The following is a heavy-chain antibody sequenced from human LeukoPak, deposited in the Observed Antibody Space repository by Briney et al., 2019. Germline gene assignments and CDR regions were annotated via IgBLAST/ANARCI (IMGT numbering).Heavy chain of an antibody. Sequence: GGSLRLSCAASGFTFSDYYMSWIRQAPGKGLEWVSYISSSGSTIYYADSVKGRFTISRDNAKNSLYLQMNSLRAEDTAVYYCARDPTSSVAGEFPQGLDYWGQGTLVTVSS. V-gene: IGHV3-11*01. CDR1: GFTFSDYY. CDR2: ISSSGSTI. D-gene: IGHD6-19*01. J-gene: IGHJ4*02. CDR3: ARDPTSSVAGEFPQGLDY.